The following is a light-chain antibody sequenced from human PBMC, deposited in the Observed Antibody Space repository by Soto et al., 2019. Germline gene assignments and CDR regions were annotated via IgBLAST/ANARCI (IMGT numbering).Light chain of an antibody. CDR1: QSVRSGY. CDR3: QQYGSSPPR. J-gene: IGKJ4*02. Sequence: EIVLTQSPGTLSLSPGERATLSCRASQSVRSGYFAWYQQKPGQAPRLLIYGASTRATDIPARFSGSGSGTDFTLTIRRLEPEDFAVYYCQQYGSSPPRFGGGTKVDI. CDR2: GAS. V-gene: IGKV3-20*01.